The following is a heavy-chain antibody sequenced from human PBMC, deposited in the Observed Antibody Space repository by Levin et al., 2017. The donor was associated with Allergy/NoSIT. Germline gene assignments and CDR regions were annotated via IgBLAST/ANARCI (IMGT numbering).Heavy chain of an antibody. CDR3: ARDAEDSSGGCDY. CDR2: IKQDGSEK. Sequence: GGSLRLSCAASGFTFSSYWMSWVRQAPGKGLEWVANIKQDGSEKYYVDSVKGRFTISRDNAKNSLYLQMNSLRAEDTAVYYCARDAEDSSGGCDYWGQGTLVTVSS. D-gene: IGHD3-22*01. V-gene: IGHV3-7*01. J-gene: IGHJ4*02. CDR1: GFTFSSYW.